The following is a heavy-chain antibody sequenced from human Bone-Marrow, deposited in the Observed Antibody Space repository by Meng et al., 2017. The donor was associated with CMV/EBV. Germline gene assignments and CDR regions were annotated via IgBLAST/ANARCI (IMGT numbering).Heavy chain of an antibody. Sequence: TFTCYAMHWVRQAPGQRLEWMGWINAGNGKTKYSQKFQGRVTITRDTSASTAYMELSSLRYEDTAVYYCAREGYYDYVWGSYRHFDYWGQGALVTVSS. J-gene: IGHJ4*02. D-gene: IGHD3-16*02. CDR1: TFTCYA. CDR2: INAGNGKT. CDR3: AREGYYDYVWGSYRHFDY. V-gene: IGHV1-3*01.